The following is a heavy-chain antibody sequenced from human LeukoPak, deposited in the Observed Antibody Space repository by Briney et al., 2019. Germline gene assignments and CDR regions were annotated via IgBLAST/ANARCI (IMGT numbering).Heavy chain of an antibody. V-gene: IGHV3-21*01. CDR1: GFTFSSYS. Sequence: GGSLRLSCAASGFTFSSYSMNWVRQAPGKGLEWVSSISSSSYIYYADSVKGRFTISRDNAKNSLYLQMNSLRAEDTAVYYCARGLTVAGHASYGMDVWGQGTTVTVSS. CDR3: ARGLTVAGHASYGMDV. CDR2: ISSSSYI. D-gene: IGHD6-19*01. J-gene: IGHJ6*02.